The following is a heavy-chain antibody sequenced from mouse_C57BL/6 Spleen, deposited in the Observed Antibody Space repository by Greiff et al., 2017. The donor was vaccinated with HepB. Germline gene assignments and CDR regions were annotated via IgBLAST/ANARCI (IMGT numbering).Heavy chain of an antibody. CDR1: GFNIKDYY. D-gene: IGHD1-1*01. J-gene: IGHJ4*01. Sequence: EVQLQQSGAELVRPGASVKLSCTASGFNIKDYYMHWVKQRPEQGLEWIGRIDPEDGDTEYAPKFQGKATMTADTSSNTAYLQLSSLTSEDTAVYYCTRYGSSLYYAMDYWGQGTSVTVSS. V-gene: IGHV14-1*01. CDR2: IDPEDGDT. CDR3: TRYGSSLYYAMDY.